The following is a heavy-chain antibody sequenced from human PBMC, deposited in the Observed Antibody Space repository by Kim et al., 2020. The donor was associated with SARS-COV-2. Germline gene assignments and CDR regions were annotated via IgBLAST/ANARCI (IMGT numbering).Heavy chain of an antibody. V-gene: IGHV3-33*01. D-gene: IGHD2-15*01. J-gene: IGHJ4*02. CDR1: GFTFSSYG. Sequence: GGSLRLSCAASGFTFSSYGMHWVRQAPGKGLEWVAVIWYDGSNKYYADSVKGRFTISRDNSKNTLYLQMNSLRAEDTAVYYCAREVELLPGGVDYWGQGTLVTVSS. CDR2: IWYDGSNK. CDR3: AREVELLPGGVDY.